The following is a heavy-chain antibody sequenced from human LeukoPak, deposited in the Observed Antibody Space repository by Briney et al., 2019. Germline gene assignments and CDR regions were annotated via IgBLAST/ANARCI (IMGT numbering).Heavy chain of an antibody. Sequence: QPGGSLRLSCAASGFTFSSYGMHWVRQAPGKGLEWVAVISYDGSNKYYADSVKGRFTISRDNSKNTLYLQMNSLRSEDTAVYYCARGGQLVLLWFGEIENWFDPWGQGTLVTVSS. D-gene: IGHD3-10*01. CDR3: ARGGQLVLLWFGEIENWFDP. J-gene: IGHJ5*02. CDR1: GFTFSSYG. CDR2: ISYDGSNK. V-gene: IGHV3-30*03.